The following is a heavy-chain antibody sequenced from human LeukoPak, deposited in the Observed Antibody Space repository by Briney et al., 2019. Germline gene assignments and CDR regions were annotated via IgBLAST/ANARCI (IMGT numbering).Heavy chain of an antibody. CDR2: ISAYNGNT. CDR1: GYTFTSYG. J-gene: IGHJ6*03. V-gene: IGHV1-18*01. D-gene: IGHD5-18*01. Sequence: ASVKVSCKASGYTFTSYGISWVRQAPGQGLEWMGWISAYNGNTNYAQKLQGRVTMTTDTSTSTAYMELRSLRSDDTAVYYCARHTAMATPVYHYYYMDVWGKGTTVTVSS. CDR3: ARHTAMATPVYHYYYMDV.